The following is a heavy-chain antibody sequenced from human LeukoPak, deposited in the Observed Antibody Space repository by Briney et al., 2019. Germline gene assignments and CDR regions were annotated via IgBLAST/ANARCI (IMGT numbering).Heavy chain of an antibody. D-gene: IGHD6-13*01. CDR1: GGSTSSYY. V-gene: IGHV4-59*01. CDR2: IYYSGSS. Sequence: KPSKTLSLTCTVSGGSTSSYYWSWIRQPPGKGLEWIGYIYYSGSSNYNPSLKSRVTMLVDTSKNQFSLKLNSVTAADTAVYYCARHGTIAAAGYFDYWGQGSLVTVSS. J-gene: IGHJ4*02. CDR3: ARHGTIAAAGYFDY.